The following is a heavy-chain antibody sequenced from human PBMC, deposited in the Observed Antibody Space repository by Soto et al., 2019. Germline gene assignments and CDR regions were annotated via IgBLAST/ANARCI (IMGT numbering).Heavy chain of an antibody. Sequence: EVQLLESGGGFIHPGGSLRLSCAASGFSFSSFAMNWVRQAPGKGLEWVSIISGSADSTFYADSVKGRFTISRDNSKSTRYRQINSRRAEDTAVYYCAKTRGAMIYAISVYGMDVWGQGTTVTVSS. D-gene: IGHD2-8*01. CDR3: AKTRGAMIYAISVYGMDV. J-gene: IGHJ6*02. CDR2: ISGSADST. V-gene: IGHV3-23*01. CDR1: GFSFSSFA.